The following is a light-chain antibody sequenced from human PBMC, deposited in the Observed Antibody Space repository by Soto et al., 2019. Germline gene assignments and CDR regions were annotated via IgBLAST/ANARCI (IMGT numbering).Light chain of an antibody. CDR3: QQRYSTPLT. V-gene: IGKV1-39*01. CDR1: QSISSY. Sequence: IQMPQSPSSLSASVGVRVTITCRASQSISSYLNWYQQKQGKAPKLLIYAASSLQSGVPSRFSVSGSGTDVTLNIGSLQPEDGATDDGQQRYSTPLTFGGGTKVDNK. J-gene: IGKJ4*01. CDR2: AAS.